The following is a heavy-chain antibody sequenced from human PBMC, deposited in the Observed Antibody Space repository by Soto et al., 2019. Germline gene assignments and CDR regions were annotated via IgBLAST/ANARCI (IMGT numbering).Heavy chain of an antibody. CDR1: GGTFSSYA. D-gene: IGHD4-17*01. CDR2: IIPIFGTA. CDR3: ARGAYYGDYPRGWFDP. Sequence: GASVKVSCKASGGTFSSYAISWVRQAPGQGLEWMGGIIPIFGTANYAQKFQGRVTITADESTSTAYMELSSLRSEDTAVYYCARGAYYGDYPRGWFDPWGQGTLVTVSS. J-gene: IGHJ5*02. V-gene: IGHV1-69*13.